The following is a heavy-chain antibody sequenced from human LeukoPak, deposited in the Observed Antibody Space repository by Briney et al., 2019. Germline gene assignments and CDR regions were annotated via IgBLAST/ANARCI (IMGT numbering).Heavy chain of an antibody. CDR2: IYYSGST. CDR3: ARCSRGGDCYYFDY. Sequence: PSETLSLTCTVSGDSINNHYWSWIRQSPGKGLEWIGYIYYSGSTNYNPSLNSRVTISVDTSKSQFSLKLNSVTAADTAVYYCARCSRGGDCYYFDYWGQGNMVNVSS. V-gene: IGHV4-59*11. D-gene: IGHD2-21*02. CDR1: GDSINNHY. J-gene: IGHJ4*02.